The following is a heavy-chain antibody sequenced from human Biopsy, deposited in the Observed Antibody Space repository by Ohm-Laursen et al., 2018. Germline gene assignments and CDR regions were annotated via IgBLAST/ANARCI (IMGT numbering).Heavy chain of an antibody. D-gene: IGHD2-2*01. CDR1: GFTLSDG. CDR3: ARARDDFVVVPAAFFDF. V-gene: IGHV3-21*04. J-gene: IGHJ4*02. Sequence: SLRLSCAATGFTLSDGMTWVRQAPGKGLEWVSSITTDSGRIFYADSVRGRFTISRDNAKKSLYLRMNSLRAEDTAVYFCARARDDFVVVPAAFFDFWGQGTLVTVSS. CDR2: ITTDSGRI.